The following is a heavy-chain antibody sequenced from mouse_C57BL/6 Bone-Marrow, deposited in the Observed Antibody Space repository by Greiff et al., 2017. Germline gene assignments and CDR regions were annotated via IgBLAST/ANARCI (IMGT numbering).Heavy chain of an antibody. D-gene: IGHD1-1*01. CDR3: ARHPLLPYYFDY. Sequence: EVMLVESGGDLVKPGGSLKLSCAASGFTFSSYGMSWVRQTPDKRLEWVATISSGGSYTYYPDSVKGRFTISRDNAKNTLYLQMSSLTSEDTAMYYCARHPLLPYYFDYWGQGTTLTVSS. CDR1: GFTFSSYG. J-gene: IGHJ2*01. CDR2: ISSGGSYT. V-gene: IGHV5-6*01.